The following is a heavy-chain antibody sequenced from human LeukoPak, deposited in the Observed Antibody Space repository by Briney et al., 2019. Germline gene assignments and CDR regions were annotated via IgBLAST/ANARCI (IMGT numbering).Heavy chain of an antibody. CDR3: ARGPGRTCMIVVGDENRFDY. CDR1: GGSISSSSYY. J-gene: IGHJ4*02. CDR2: IYYSGST. V-gene: IGHV4-39*01. D-gene: IGHD3-22*01. Sequence: PSETLSLTCTVSGGSISSSSYYWGWIRQPPGKGLEWIGSIYYSGSTYYNPSLKSRVTISVDTSKNQFSLKLSSVTAADTAVYYCARGPGRTCMIVVGDENRFDYWGQGTLVTVSS.